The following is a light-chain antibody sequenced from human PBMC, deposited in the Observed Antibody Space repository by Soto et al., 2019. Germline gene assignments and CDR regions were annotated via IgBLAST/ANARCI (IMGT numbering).Light chain of an antibody. V-gene: IGKV3-20*01. J-gene: IGKJ1*01. CDR1: QSVSNNY. CDR2: GAS. CDR3: QQCGSSPWT. Sequence: EIVLTQSPGTLSLSQGERATLSCRASQSVSNNYLAWYQQKPGQAPRLLIYGASNRATGIPDRFSGGGSGTDFTLTISRLEPEDFAVYYCQQCGSSPWTFGQATKVDIK.